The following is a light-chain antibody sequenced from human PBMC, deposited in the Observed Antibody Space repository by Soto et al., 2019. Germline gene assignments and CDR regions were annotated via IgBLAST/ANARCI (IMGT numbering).Light chain of an antibody. Sequence: QYVLTQPPSASLSPGQSVTMSCAGTSSDVGGYNYVSWYQQYPGKAPKLMIYEVNKRPSGVPDRFSGSKSGNTASLTVSGLQAEDEADYYCSSYAGSNKWVFGTGTKVTVL. CDR2: EVN. CDR3: SSYAGSNKWV. CDR1: SSDVGGYNY. J-gene: IGLJ1*01. V-gene: IGLV2-8*01.